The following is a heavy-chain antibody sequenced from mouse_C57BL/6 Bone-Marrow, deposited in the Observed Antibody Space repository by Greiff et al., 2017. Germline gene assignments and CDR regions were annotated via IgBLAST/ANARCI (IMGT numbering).Heavy chain of an antibody. CDR1: GYTFTSYW. Sequence: QVQLQQPGAELVMPGASVKLSCKASGYTFTSYWMHWVKQRPGQGLEWIGEIDPSDSYTNYNQKFKGKSTLTVDKSSSTAYMQLSSLTSEDSAVYYCARDTTVAPSMDYWGQGTSVTVSS. CDR2: IDPSDSYT. CDR3: ARDTTVAPSMDY. J-gene: IGHJ4*01. V-gene: IGHV1-69*01. D-gene: IGHD1-1*01.